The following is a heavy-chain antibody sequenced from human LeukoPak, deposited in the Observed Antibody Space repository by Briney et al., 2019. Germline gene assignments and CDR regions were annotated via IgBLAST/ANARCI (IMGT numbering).Heavy chain of an antibody. CDR2: ISAYNGNT. D-gene: IGHD4-17*01. V-gene: IGHV1-18*01. Sequence: ASVKVSCKASGYTFTSYGISWVRQAPGQGLEWMGWISAYNGNTNYAQKLQGRVTMATDTSTSTAYMELRSLRSDDTAVYYCAKTRTVTDAFDIWGQGTMVTVSS. CDR3: AKTRTVTDAFDI. J-gene: IGHJ3*02. CDR1: GYTFTSYG.